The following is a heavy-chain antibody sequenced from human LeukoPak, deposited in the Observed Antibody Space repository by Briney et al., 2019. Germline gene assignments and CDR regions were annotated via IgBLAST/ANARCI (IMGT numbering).Heavy chain of an antibody. CDR1: GFTFSSYW. J-gene: IGHJ6*03. D-gene: IGHD2-8*01. V-gene: IGHV3-7*01. Sequence: PGGSLRLSCAASGFTFSSYWMSWVRQAPGKGLEWVANIKQDGSEKYYVDSVKGRFTISRDNAKNSLYLQMNSLRAEDTAVYYCARKARSVMAYYYYYYMDVWGKGTTVTVSS. CDR2: IKQDGSEK. CDR3: ARKARSVMAYYYYYYMDV.